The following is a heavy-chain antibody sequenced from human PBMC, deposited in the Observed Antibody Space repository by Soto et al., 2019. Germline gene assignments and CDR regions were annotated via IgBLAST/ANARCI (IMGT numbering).Heavy chain of an antibody. J-gene: IGHJ6*02. CDR3: ARPPVDTGSPHYYGMDV. D-gene: IGHD5-18*01. CDR1: GYTFTSYY. V-gene: IGHV1-46*01. CDR2: INPSGVST. Sequence: WASVKVSCKASGYTFTSYYMHWVRQAPGQGLEWMGIINPSGVSTSYAQKFQGRVTMTRDTSTSTVYMELSSLRSEDTAVYYCARPPVDTGSPHYYGMDVWGQGTTVTVSS.